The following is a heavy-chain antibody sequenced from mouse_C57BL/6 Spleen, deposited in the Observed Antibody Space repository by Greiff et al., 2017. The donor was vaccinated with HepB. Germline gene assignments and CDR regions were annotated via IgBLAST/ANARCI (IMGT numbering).Heavy chain of an antibody. D-gene: IGHD1-1*01. J-gene: IGHJ4*01. Sequence: EVQLQQSGPELVKPGASVKISCKASGYTFTDYYMNWVKQSHGKSLEWIGDINPNNGGTSYNQKFKGKATLTVDKSSSTAYMELRSLTSEDSAVYYCARIYGGDAMDYWGQGTSVTVSS. CDR2: INPNNGGT. CDR3: ARIYGGDAMDY. V-gene: IGHV1-26*01. CDR1: GYTFTDYY.